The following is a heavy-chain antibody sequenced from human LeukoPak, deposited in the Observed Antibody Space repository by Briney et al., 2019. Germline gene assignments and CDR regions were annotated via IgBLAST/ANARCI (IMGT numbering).Heavy chain of an antibody. Sequence: PSETLSLTCTVSGGSISSSSYYWGWIRQPPGKGLEWIGSIYYSGSTYYNPSLKSRVTISVDTSKNQFSLKLSSVTAADTAVYYCARLSEWLSEYFDYWGQGTLVTVSS. J-gene: IGHJ4*02. CDR2: IYYSGST. V-gene: IGHV4-39*01. D-gene: IGHD3-3*01. CDR1: GGSISSSSYY. CDR3: ARLSEWLSEYFDY.